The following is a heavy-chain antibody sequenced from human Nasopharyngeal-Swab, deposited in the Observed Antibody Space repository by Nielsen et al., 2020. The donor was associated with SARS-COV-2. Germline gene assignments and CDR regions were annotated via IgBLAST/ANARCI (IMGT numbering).Heavy chain of an antibody. CDR3: VVPDYGDYTGSYDI. J-gene: IGHJ3*02. V-gene: IGHV3-30*03. CDR1: GFTFSTYG. D-gene: IGHD4-17*01. Sequence: GESLKISCAASGFTFSTYGMHWVRQAPGKGLEWVATISYDGSDKSYADSVKGRFSISRGNSKNTLSLEMNSLRGEDTAMYYCVVPDYGDYTGSYDIWGQGTMVTVSS. CDR2: ISYDGSDK.